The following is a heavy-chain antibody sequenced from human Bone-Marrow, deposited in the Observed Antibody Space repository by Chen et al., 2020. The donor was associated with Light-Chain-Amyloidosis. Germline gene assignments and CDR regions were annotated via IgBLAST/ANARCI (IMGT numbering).Heavy chain of an antibody. CDR1: GNTFTTFY. CDR3: ARDRFAFDS. Sequence: QVQLVQSGAEMKKPGASVKLSCKSSGNTFTTFYMHWVRQAPGQELEWMGVIHPGSGDTNYAHKIQGRFTMTRDTSTSTVYMELSSLRSEDTAMYYCARDRFAFDSWGQGTMVTVSS. J-gene: IGHJ3*01. CDR2: IHPGSGDT. V-gene: IGHV1-46*01.